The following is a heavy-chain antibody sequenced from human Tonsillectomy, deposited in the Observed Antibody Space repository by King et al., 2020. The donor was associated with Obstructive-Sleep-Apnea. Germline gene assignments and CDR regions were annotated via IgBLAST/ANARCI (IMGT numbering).Heavy chain of an antibody. CDR2: ISWNSGSI. D-gene: IGHD4-23*01. Sequence: QLVQSGGGLVQPGRSLRLSCAASGFTFDDYAMHWVRQAPGKGLEWVSGISWNSGSIGYADSVKGRFTISSDNAKNSLYLQMNRLRAEDTALYYCAKDIRMLSRDDYGCTFDYWGQGTLVTVSS. CDR3: AKDIRMLSRDDYGCTFDY. J-gene: IGHJ4*02. CDR1: GFTFDDYA. V-gene: IGHV3-9*01.